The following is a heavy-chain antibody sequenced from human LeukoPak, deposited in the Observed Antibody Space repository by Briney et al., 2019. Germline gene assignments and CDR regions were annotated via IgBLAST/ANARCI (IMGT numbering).Heavy chain of an antibody. Sequence: ASVTVSCKASGYTFTGYYMHWVRQAPGQELEGMGWINPNSGGTNYAQKFQGRVTMTRDTSISTDYMELSRLRSDDTAVYYCARDVNRCSGGSCYPNWFDPWGQGTRVTVSS. CDR2: INPNSGGT. CDR3: ARDVNRCSGGSCYPNWFDP. V-gene: IGHV1-2*02. CDR1: GYTFTGYY. D-gene: IGHD2-15*01. J-gene: IGHJ5*02.